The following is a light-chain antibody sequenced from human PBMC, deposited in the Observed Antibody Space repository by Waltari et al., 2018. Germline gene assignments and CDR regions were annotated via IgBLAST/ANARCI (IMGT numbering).Light chain of an antibody. V-gene: IGLV2-23*01. Sequence: QSALTQPASVSGSPGQSIPIPCTGTSSDVGSHDFKLVSWYQQHPGKAPKLMIYEGNKRPSGVSSRFSGSKSGNTASLTISGLQAEDEADYYCCSYAGSDTWVFGGGTKLTVL. J-gene: IGLJ3*02. CDR3: CSYAGSDTWV. CDR2: EGN. CDR1: SSDVGSHDFKL.